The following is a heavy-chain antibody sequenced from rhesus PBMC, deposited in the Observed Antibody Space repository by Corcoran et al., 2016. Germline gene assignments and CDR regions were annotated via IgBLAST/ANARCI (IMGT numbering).Heavy chain of an antibody. CDR3: TNSPYGYGLDS. J-gene: IGHJ6*01. Sequence: EVQLVESGGGLVQPGGSLRLSCAASGFTFSSYGMHWVRQAPGKGLEWVAVISYDGSKKYYATSVKGRFTISRDNAKNSLSLQMNRLRAVDTAVYYCTNSPYGYGLDSWGQGVVVTVSS. CDR2: ISYDGSKK. V-gene: IGHV3-54*02. CDR1: GFTFSSYG. D-gene: IGHD4-29*01.